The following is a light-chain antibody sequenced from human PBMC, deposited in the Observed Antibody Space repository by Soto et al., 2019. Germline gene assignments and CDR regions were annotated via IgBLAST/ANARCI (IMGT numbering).Light chain of an antibody. J-gene: IGKJ1*01. CDR2: GAS. V-gene: IGKV3-20*01. CDR3: QEYGSSRT. Sequence: EIVLTQSPGTLSLSPGERATLSCRASQSVSGSYLAWYQQKPGQAPRLLIYGASSRATGIPDRFSGSGSGTDFTLTISRLESEDSAVYYCQEYGSSRTFGQGTKVDIK. CDR1: QSVSGSY.